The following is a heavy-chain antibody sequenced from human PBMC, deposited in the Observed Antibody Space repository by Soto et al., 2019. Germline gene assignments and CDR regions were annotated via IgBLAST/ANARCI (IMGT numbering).Heavy chain of an antibody. J-gene: IGHJ3*01. CDR2: ISYDGSYQ. CDR3: AKDEISKTIRGDAFNF. CDR1: GFTFSSDG. Sequence: LRLSCAASGFTFSSDGMHWVRQAPGKGLEWVAVISYDGSYQYYVDSVKGRFTISRDNSKNTLYLQMHSLRAEDTAVYYCAKDEISKTIRGDAFNFWGQGTMVTVSS. V-gene: IGHV3-30*18. D-gene: IGHD1-7*01.